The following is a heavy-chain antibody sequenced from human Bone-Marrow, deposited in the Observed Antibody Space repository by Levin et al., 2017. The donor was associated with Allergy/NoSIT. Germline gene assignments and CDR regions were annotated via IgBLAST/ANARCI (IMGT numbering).Heavy chain of an antibody. D-gene: IGHD4-11*01. J-gene: IGHJ6*02. CDR2: ISYDGSDE. CDR1: GFIFSSYG. Sequence: GGFLRLSCEASGFIFSSYGMHWVRQAPGKGLEWVTIISYDGSDEFYADSVKGRFTISRDNSNNTLYLQMNSLRAEDTAVYYCAKENTVTHNYYYYGLDVWAKGPRSPSP. V-gene: IGHV3-30*18. CDR3: AKENTVTHNYYYYGLDV.